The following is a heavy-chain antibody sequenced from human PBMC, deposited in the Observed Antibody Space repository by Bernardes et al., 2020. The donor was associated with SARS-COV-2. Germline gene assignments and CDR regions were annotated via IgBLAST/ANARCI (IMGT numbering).Heavy chain of an antibody. J-gene: IGHJ3*02. Sequence: GSLRLSCAASGFTFSSYSMNWVRQAPGKGLEWVSYINIISGTINYADSVKGRFTISRDSAKNSLYLQMNSLRAEDTAVYYCARDRTYAFDIWGQGTMVTVSS. CDR1: GFTFSSYS. V-gene: IGHV3-48*01. CDR2: INIISGTI. CDR3: ARDRTYAFDI.